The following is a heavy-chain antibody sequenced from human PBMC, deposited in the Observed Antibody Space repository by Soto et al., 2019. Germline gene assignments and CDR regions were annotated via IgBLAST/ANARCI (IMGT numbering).Heavy chain of an antibody. J-gene: IGHJ6*02. V-gene: IGHV3-48*02. CDR1: GFTFSSYS. D-gene: IGHD1-26*01. Sequence: PGGSLRLSCAASGFTFSSYSMNWVRQAPGKGLEWVSYISSSSSTIYYADSVKGRFTISRDNAKNSLYLQMNSLRDEDTAVYYCARNLDSGSYSVDYYYYGMDVWGQGTTVTVSS. CDR3: ARNLDSGSYSVDYYYYGMDV. CDR2: ISSSSSTI.